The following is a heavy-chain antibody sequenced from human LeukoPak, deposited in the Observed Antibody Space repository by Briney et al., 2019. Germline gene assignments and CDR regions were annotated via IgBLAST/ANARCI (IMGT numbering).Heavy chain of an antibody. CDR1: GGSISSYY. CDR3: ARGIESYGDYGY. J-gene: IGHJ4*02. V-gene: IGHV4-59*01. D-gene: IGHD4-17*01. Sequence: SETLSLTCTVSGGSISSYYWSWIRQPPGKGLEWIAYMYNSGSTNYNPSLKSRVTISIDTSKNQFSLKLSSLTAADAAIYYCARGIESYGDYGYWGQGILVTVSS. CDR2: MYNSGST.